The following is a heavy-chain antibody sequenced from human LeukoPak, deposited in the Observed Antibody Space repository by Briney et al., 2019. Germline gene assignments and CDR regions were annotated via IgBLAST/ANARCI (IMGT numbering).Heavy chain of an antibody. CDR3: ARDAKLLPSYYFDY. D-gene: IGHD1-7*01. J-gene: IGHJ4*02. V-gene: IGHV4-34*01. Sequence: SETLSLTCAVYGGSFSGYYWSWIRQPPGKGLEWIGEINHSGSTNYNPSLKSRVTISVGTSKNQFSLKLSSVPAADTAVYYCARDAKLLPSYYFDYWGQGTLVTVSS. CDR1: GGSFSGYY. CDR2: INHSGST.